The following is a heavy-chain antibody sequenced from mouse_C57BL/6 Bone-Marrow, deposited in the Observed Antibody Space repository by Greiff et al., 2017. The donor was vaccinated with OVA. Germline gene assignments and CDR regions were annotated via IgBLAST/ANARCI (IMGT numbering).Heavy chain of an antibody. J-gene: IGHJ3*01. V-gene: IGHV2-6*01. D-gene: IGHD2-4*01. CDR2: IWGVGST. CDR3: ASEGGLRRRFAY. CDR1: GFSLTSYG. Sequence: VKLVESGPGLVAPSQSLSITCTVSGFSLTSYGVDWVRQSPGKGLEWLGVIWGVGSTNYNSALKSRLSISKDNSKSQVFLKMNSLQTDDTAMYYCASEGGLRRRFAYWGQGTLVTVSA.